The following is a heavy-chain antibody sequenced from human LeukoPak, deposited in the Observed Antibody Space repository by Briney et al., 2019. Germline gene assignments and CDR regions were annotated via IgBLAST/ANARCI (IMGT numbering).Heavy chain of an antibody. D-gene: IGHD3-16*01. CDR2: IXPNXGGT. Sequence: SCKXSGYTFTGYYXHWVRQAPGQGLEWMGWIXPNXGGTNYAQKFQGRVTMTRDTSISTAYMELSRLRSDDTAVYYCARDRYDYVWGSYPHYYFDXXGQGX. V-gene: IGHV1-2*02. CDR3: ARDRYDYVWGSYPHYYFDX. CDR1: GYTFTGYY. J-gene: IGHJ4*02.